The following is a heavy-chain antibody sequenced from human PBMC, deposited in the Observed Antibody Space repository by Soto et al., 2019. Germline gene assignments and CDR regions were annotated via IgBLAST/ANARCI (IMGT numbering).Heavy chain of an antibody. CDR3: ARQYYYGSGRQIDY. Sequence: SETLSLTCTVSGGSISISSLQLGWIRQPPGRGLDWVGSIFSSGGTYYNPSLKSRVTISVHTSNNQFSLKLSSVTAADTAVYYCARQYYYGSGRQIDYWGQGTLVTVSS. CDR2: IFSSGGT. CDR1: GGSISISSLQ. D-gene: IGHD3-10*01. V-gene: IGHV4-39*01. J-gene: IGHJ4*02.